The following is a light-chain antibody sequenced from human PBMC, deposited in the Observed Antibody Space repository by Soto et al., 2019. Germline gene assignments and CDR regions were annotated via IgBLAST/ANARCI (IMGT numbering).Light chain of an antibody. CDR1: SSDLGTYDY. J-gene: IGLJ1*01. V-gene: IGLV2-23*01. Sequence: QSALTQPASVSGSPGQSITISCTGTSSDLGTYDYVSWYQQYPGNAPKLIIYEGSKRPSGVSSRFSGSKSGTTASLTISGLQADDEADYHCCSYAGSGTYVFGTGTKLTVL. CDR2: EGS. CDR3: CSYAGSGTYV.